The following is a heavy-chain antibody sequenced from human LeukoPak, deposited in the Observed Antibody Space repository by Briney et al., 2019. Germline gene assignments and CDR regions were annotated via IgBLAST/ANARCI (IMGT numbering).Heavy chain of an antibody. CDR2: ISGSGGST. Sequence: GGSLRLSCAASGFTFSSYAMSWVRQAPGKGLEWVSAISGSGGSTYYADSVKGRFTISRDNSKNTLYLQMNSLRAEDTAIYYCAKDYYFGDYGGFDYWGQGTLVTVSS. J-gene: IGHJ4*02. V-gene: IGHV3-23*01. CDR1: GFTFSSYA. CDR3: AKDYYFGDYGGFDY. D-gene: IGHD4-17*01.